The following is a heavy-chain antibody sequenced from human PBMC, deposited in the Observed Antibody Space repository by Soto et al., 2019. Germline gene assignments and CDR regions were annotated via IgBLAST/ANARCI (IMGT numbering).Heavy chain of an antibody. CDR2: IYYSGRT. Sequence: SETLSLTCTVSGGSISSYYWSWIRQPPGKGLEWIGYIYYSGRTNYNPSLKSRVTISVDTSKNQFSLKLSSVTAADTAVYYCARGRGDGYNGLVYWCPETLLTVSS. J-gene: IGHJ4*02. V-gene: IGHV4-59*01. CDR3: ARGRGDGYNGLVY. D-gene: IGHD5-12*01. CDR1: GGSISSYY.